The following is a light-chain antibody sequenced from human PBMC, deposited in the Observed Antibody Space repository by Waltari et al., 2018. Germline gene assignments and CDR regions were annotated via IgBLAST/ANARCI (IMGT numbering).Light chain of an antibody. CDR3: ATWDDSLSVVL. Sequence: QPVLTQPPSASGTPGQRVTISCSGSHSNIGANTAKWYQQLPGTAPKLHIYRDNGRLSGVPDRFSASKSGTSASLASSGLQSEDEADYYCATWDDSLSVVLFGEGTKLTVV. V-gene: IGLV1-44*01. CDR2: RDN. J-gene: IGLJ2*01. CDR1: HSNIGANT.